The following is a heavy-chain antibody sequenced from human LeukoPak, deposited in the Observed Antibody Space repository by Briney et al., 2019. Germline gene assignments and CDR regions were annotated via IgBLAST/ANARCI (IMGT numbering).Heavy chain of an antibody. Sequence: GGSLRLSCAASGFTFSSYAMSWVRQAPGKGLEWVSAISGSGGSTYYADSVKGRFTISRDNSKNTLYLQMNSLRAEDTAVYYCAKDHKYSSSLGHYYYMDAWGKGTTVTVSS. J-gene: IGHJ6*03. CDR2: ISGSGGST. CDR1: GFTFSSYA. V-gene: IGHV3-23*01. CDR3: AKDHKYSSSLGHYYYMDA. D-gene: IGHD6-13*01.